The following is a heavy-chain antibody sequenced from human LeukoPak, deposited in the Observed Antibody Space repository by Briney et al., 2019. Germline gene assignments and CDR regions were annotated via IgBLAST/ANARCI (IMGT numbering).Heavy chain of an antibody. D-gene: IGHD3-22*01. CDR1: GFTFSSYS. Sequence: KTGGSLRLSCAASGFTFSSYSMNWVRQAPGKGLEWVSSISSSSSYIYYADSVKGRFTISRDNAKNSLYLQMNSLRAEDTAVYYCARDLPNSSALGVYYMDVWGKGTTVTVSS. J-gene: IGHJ6*03. CDR3: ARDLPNSSALGVYYMDV. V-gene: IGHV3-21*01. CDR2: ISSSSSYI.